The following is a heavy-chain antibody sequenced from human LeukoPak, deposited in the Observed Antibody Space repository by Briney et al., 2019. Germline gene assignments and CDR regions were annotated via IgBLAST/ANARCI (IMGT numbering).Heavy chain of an antibody. Sequence: PGGSLRLSCAASGFTFGSYAMNWVRQAPGKGLEWVSSISSGSSFIYYADSVKGRFTISRDNAKNSLYLQMNSLRAEDTAIYYCARDQGGERWFVPWGQGTLVTVSS. CDR3: ARDQGGERWFVP. CDR1: GFTFGSYA. V-gene: IGHV3-21*01. D-gene: IGHD3-16*01. CDR2: ISSGSSFI. J-gene: IGHJ5*02.